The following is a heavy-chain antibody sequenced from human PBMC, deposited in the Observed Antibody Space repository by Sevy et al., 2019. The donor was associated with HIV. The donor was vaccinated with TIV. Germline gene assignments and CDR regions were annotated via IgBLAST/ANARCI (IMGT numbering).Heavy chain of an antibody. CDR2: ISYDGSNK. CDR1: GFTFSSYA. V-gene: IGHV3-30-3*01. J-gene: IGHJ4*02. Sequence: GGSLRLSCAASGFTFSSYAMHWVRQAPGKGLEWVAVISYDGSNKYYADSVKGRFTISRDNSKNTLYLQMNSLRAEDTAVYYCARGGLRYFGWLYSPLDYWGQGTLVTVSS. D-gene: IGHD3-9*01. CDR3: ARGGLRYFGWLYSPLDY.